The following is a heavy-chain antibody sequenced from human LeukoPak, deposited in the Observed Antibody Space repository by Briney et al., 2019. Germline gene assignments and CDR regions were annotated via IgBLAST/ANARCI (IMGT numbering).Heavy chain of an antibody. Sequence: SETLSLTCTVSGGSISSGDYYWSWIRQPPGKGLEWIGYIYYSGSTYYNPSLKSRVTISVDTSKNQFSLKLSSVTAADTAVYYCARDPGSGWVDYDILTGYSYWGQETLVTVSS. J-gene: IGHJ4*02. CDR2: IYYSGST. CDR1: GGSISSGDYY. D-gene: IGHD3-9*01. CDR3: ARDPGSGWVDYDILTGYSY. V-gene: IGHV4-30-4*01.